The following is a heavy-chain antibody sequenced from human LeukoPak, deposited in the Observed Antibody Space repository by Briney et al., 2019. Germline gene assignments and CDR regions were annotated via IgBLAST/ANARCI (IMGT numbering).Heavy chain of an antibody. D-gene: IGHD6-6*01. CDR2: INSHGDEI. Sequence: GGSLRLSCAAAGFTVSTYAMTWVRQDPGKGLEWVSGINSHGDEIYYADCVRGRFPISRDNSNNALYLQMDSLRAEDTAVYYCANWIGSSSRDYWGQGTLVTVSS. CDR1: GFTVSTYA. V-gene: IGHV3-23*01. CDR3: ANWIGSSSRDY. J-gene: IGHJ4*02.